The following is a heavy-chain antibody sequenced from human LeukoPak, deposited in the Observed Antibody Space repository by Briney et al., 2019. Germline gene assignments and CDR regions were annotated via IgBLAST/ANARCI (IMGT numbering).Heavy chain of an antibody. V-gene: IGHV3-23*01. CDR1: GFTFSSYA. CDR3: ARGSTYYDSSGQVPFDY. Sequence: GGSLRLSCAASGFTFSSYAMSWVRQAPGKGLAWVSTISGGSGSTYCADSVKGRFTISRDNAKNSLYLQMNSLRAEDTAVYYCARGSTYYDSSGQVPFDYWGQGTLVTVSS. D-gene: IGHD3-22*01. CDR2: ISGGSGST. J-gene: IGHJ4*02.